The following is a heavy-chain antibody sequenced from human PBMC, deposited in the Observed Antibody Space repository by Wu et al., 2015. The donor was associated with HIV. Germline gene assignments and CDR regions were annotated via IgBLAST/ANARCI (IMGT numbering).Heavy chain of an antibody. CDR3: AGARSWGGNCGGDCYPRY. Sequence: QVQLVQSGAEVKKPGSSVKVSCKASGGTFSNYDINWVRQAPGQGLEWMGRIIPISGTANYAQKFQGRVTIIADESTSTAYMELSSLRSEDTAVYYCAGARSWGGNCGGDCYPRYWGQGTLGHRLL. V-gene: IGHV1-69*13. CDR2: IIPISGTA. J-gene: IGHJ4*02. CDR1: GGTFSNYD. D-gene: IGHD2-21*02.